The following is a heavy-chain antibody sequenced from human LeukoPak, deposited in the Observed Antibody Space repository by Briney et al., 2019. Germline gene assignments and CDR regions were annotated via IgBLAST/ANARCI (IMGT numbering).Heavy chain of an antibody. V-gene: IGHV4-39*01. D-gene: IGHD2-15*01. CDR3: ARRQPTSGHLSWFDP. CDR1: GASISNNNFY. CDR2: IYYGGTT. Sequence: PSETLSLTCDVSGASISNNNFYWGWIRQPPGKGLEWIASIYYGGTTYYNPSLKSRVTISVDTSKNQFSLKVTSVTAADTAVYYCARRQPTSGHLSWFDPWGQGTLVTVSS. J-gene: IGHJ5*02.